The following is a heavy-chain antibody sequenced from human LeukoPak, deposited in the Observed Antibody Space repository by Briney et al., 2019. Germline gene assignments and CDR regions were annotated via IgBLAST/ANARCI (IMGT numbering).Heavy chain of an antibody. CDR1: GGSISSRNYY. J-gene: IGHJ2*01. Sequence: PSETLSLTRTVSGGSISSRNYYWGWIRQSPGKGLEWIGSIYYSGNTYYNPSLKSRVTISLDTSKNQISLKLSSVTAADTAMYYCALGYTSGWYYFDLWGRGTLVTVSS. D-gene: IGHD6-19*01. V-gene: IGHV4-39*01. CDR3: ALGYTSGWYYFDL. CDR2: IYYSGNT.